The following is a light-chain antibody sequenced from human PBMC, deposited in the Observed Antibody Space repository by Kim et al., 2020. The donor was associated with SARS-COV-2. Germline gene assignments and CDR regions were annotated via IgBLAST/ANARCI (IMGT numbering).Light chain of an antibody. V-gene: IGKV1-39*01. Sequence: ASVGDRVTITCRASQSISTSLNWYQQRPGKVPNLLIFAASTLQSGVPSRFSGSGSGTDFALTINSLQPEDFGTYYCQQSYNSPPYSFGQGTKLEI. CDR2: AAS. CDR3: QQSYNSPPYS. CDR1: QSISTS. J-gene: IGKJ2*03.